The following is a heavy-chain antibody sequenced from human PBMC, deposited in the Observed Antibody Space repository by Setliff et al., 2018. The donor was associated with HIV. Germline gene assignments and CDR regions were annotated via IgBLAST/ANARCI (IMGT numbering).Heavy chain of an antibody. CDR1: GYSISSGYY. J-gene: IGHJ4*02. V-gene: IGHV4-38-2*01. CDR3: ARGGGYDRSGYYPFDY. Sequence: ASETLSLTCDVSGYSISSGYYWGWIRQPPGKGLEWIGEINHSGSTNYNPSLKSRVTMSVDTSKNQFSLKLSSVTAADTAVYYCARGGGYDRSGYYPFDYWGQGTPVTVSS. D-gene: IGHD3-22*01. CDR2: INHSGST.